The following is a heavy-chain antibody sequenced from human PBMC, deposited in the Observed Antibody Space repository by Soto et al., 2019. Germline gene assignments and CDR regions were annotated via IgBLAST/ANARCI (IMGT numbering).Heavy chain of an antibody. CDR1: GFPFSSYS. CDR3: ARASYYYDGSGYHGY. Sequence: GGSLSLSCAASGFPFSSYSMNWVRQAPGKGLEWVSSISSSSSYIYYADSVKGRFTISRDNAKNSLYLQMNSLRAEDTAVYYCARASYYYDGSGYHGYWGQGTLVTVSS. D-gene: IGHD3-22*01. J-gene: IGHJ4*02. CDR2: ISSSSSYI. V-gene: IGHV3-21*01.